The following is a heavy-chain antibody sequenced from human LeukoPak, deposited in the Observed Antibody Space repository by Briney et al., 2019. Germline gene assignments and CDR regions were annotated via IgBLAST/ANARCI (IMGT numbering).Heavy chain of an antibody. CDR2: VSAGGQTT. D-gene: IGHD2-21*02. CDR3: AFRPVAFCSGGCYPYYFDH. Sequence: GGSLRLSCAGSGFTFSDYGMSWVRQAPGKGLEWVSGVSAGGQTTYYADSLRGRFTVSRDNSKNTLYLQMNTVRAEDTAVYYCAFRPVAFCSGGCYPYYFDHWGQGTLVTVSS. CDR1: GFTFSDYG. J-gene: IGHJ4*02. V-gene: IGHV3-23*01.